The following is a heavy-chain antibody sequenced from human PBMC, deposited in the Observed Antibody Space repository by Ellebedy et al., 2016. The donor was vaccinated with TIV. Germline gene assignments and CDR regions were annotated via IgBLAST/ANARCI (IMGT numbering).Heavy chain of an antibody. CDR3: ARLAYSSSSRDYYYGMDV. CDR1: GGSITSSSYY. D-gene: IGHD6-6*01. CDR2: IYYSGRT. Sequence: SETLSLXXTVSGGSITSSSYYWGWIRQLPGKGLEWIGSIYYSGRTYYNPSPKSRVIISVDTSKNQFSLRQSSVTAADTAVYYCARLAYSSSSRDYYYGMDVWGQGTTVTVSS. V-gene: IGHV4-39*01. J-gene: IGHJ6*02.